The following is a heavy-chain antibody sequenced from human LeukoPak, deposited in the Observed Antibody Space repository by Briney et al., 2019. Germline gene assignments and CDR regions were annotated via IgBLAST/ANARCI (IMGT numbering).Heavy chain of an antibody. CDR1: GGSFSGYY. CDR3: ARARYSTGWFARSFFDF. Sequence: SETLSLTCAVHGGSFSGYYWRWIRQPPGKGLEWIGEINHSGSTNYNPSLKSRITTSVDTSKNQFSLKLSSVTAADTAVYYCARARYSTGWFARSFFDFWGQGTLVTVSS. V-gene: IGHV4-34*01. J-gene: IGHJ4*02. CDR2: INHSGST. D-gene: IGHD6-19*01.